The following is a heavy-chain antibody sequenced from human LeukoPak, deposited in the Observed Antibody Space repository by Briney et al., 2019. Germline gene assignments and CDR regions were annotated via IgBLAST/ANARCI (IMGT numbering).Heavy chain of an antibody. Sequence: PGGSLRLSCAASGFTFSTFSMNWVRQSPGKGLEWVSSISAVGSVYYADSVKGRFTVSRDNGKSSLYLQINSLRVEDTAVYYCARDKYWFDPWGQGTLVIVSS. CDR1: GFTFSTFS. CDR2: ISAVGSV. J-gene: IGHJ5*02. CDR3: ARDKYWFDP. D-gene: IGHD6-6*01. V-gene: IGHV3-48*01.